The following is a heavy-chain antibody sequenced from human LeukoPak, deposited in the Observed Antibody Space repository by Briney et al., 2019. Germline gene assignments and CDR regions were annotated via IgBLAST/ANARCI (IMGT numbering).Heavy chain of an antibody. CDR2: INPNSGDT. D-gene: IGHD3-22*01. V-gene: IGHV1-2*02. Sequence: ASVTVSCKASGYSFTGNYMHWVRQASGQGLEWMGWINPNSGDTNFAQKFQGRVTMTRDTSISTVYMELSRLRSDDTAVFYCARGYYDSSDFEYLQHWGQGTLVTVSS. CDR1: GYSFTGNY. CDR3: ARGYYDSSDFEYLQH. J-gene: IGHJ1*01.